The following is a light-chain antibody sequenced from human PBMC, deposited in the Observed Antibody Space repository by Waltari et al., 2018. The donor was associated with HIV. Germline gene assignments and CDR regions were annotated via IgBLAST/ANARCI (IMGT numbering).Light chain of an antibody. Sequence: QSALTQPASVSGSPGQSLTISCTGTYDDVGGYNYVSWYQHHPGKAPKVIIYDITKRPSGISERFSGSKSGNTASLTNSGLQAEDEADYYCNSYTSSNTFVFGTGTKVTVL. CDR3: NSYTSSNTFV. V-gene: IGLV2-14*03. CDR2: DIT. J-gene: IGLJ1*01. CDR1: YDDVGGYNY.